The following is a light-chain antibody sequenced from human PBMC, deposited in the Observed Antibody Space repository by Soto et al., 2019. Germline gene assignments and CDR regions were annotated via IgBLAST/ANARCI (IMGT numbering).Light chain of an antibody. V-gene: IGLV1-44*01. J-gene: IGLJ1*01. CDR3: AAWDDSLSGLYV. CDR1: SSNIGTYT. Sequence: QSVLTQPPSASGTPGQRVTIYCSGSSSNIGTYTVNWYQQFPGTAPKLLIYNNDQRPSGVPDRFSGFTYGIAASLAISGLQSEDEAEYYCAAWDDSLSGLYVFGTGTRSPS. CDR2: NND.